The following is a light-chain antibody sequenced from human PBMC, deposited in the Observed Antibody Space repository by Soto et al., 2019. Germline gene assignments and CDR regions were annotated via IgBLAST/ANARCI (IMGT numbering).Light chain of an antibody. Sequence: ENVLTQSPGTLSLSPGERATLSCRASRNVISDYLAWYQQKPGQAPRLLIYGATTRATGTPHRVSGSGSGTDFTLTISGLDPEDFSVYYCQQYGSSPRAIFGGGTKVEVK. CDR1: RNVISDY. V-gene: IGKV3-20*01. CDR3: QQYGSSPRAI. J-gene: IGKJ4*01. CDR2: GAT.